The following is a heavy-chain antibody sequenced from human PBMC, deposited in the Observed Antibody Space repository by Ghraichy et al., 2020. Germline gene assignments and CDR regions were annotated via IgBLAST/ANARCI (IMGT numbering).Heavy chain of an antibody. CDR1: GGSFSGYY. Sequence: SETLSLTCAVYGGSFSGYYWSWIRQPPGKGLEWIGEINHSGSTNYNPSLKSRVTISVDTSKNQFSLKLSSVTAADTAVYYCARGGLQWLNFDYWGQGTLVTVSS. D-gene: IGHD6-19*01. J-gene: IGHJ4*02. CDR3: ARGGLQWLNFDY. V-gene: IGHV4-34*01. CDR2: INHSGST.